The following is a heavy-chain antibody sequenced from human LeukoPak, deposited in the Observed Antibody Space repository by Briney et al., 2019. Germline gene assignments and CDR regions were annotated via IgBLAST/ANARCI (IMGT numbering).Heavy chain of an antibody. CDR3: ARGAGVSHYYYYAMDI. V-gene: IGHV3-66*02. D-gene: IGHD2-21*01. J-gene: IGHJ6*02. Sequence: GGSLRLSCAASTFTVIDHYMTWVRQAPGRGLEGVAAIYPGGSTYYADSVKGRFTISRDKSKNTLYLQMNTMGTEETAVYYCARGAGVSHYYYYAMDIWGQGTTVTVSS. CDR1: TFTVIDHY. CDR2: IYPGGST.